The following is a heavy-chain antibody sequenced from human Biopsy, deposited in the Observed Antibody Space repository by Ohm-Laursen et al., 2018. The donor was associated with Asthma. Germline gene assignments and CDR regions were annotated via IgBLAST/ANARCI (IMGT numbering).Heavy chain of an antibody. Sequence: ASVNASCKISGYSLTDLSMHSVRQAPGQGLGGMGGHDHEEGGTVNARRFQGRVTMTEDTSTDTAYMDLSSLSSDDTAVYYCASDFPKDYVRYNFQFWGQGTLVTVSS. CDR1: GYSLTDLS. D-gene: IGHD4-17*01. J-gene: IGHJ4*02. V-gene: IGHV1-24*01. CDR2: HDHEEGGT. CDR3: ASDFPKDYVRYNFQF.